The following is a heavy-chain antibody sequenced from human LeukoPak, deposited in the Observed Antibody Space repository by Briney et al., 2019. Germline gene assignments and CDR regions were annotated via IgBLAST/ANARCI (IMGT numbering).Heavy chain of an antibody. V-gene: IGHV3-30*19. Sequence: GGSLRLSCAASGFTFGKYGMHWVRRAPGKGLEWVAVIWHDGGKKYYADSVKGRFTISRDNSNNTLFLQMDSLRPEDTAVYYCGRDLHSGCLDYWGQGTLVTVSS. D-gene: IGHD2-15*01. CDR1: GFTFGKYG. J-gene: IGHJ4*02. CDR3: GRDLHSGCLDY. CDR2: IWHDGGKK.